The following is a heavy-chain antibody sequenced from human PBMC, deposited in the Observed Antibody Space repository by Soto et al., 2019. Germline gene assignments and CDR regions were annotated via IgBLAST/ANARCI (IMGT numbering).Heavy chain of an antibody. Sequence: EVQLVESGGGLVQPGGSLRLSCAASGFTFSSYSMNWVRQAPGKGLEWVSYISSSSSTLYYADSVKGRFTISRDNAKNSLYLQMNSLIAEDTAVYYCAAVGDTIFGVVPGWFDPWGQGTLVTVSS. V-gene: IGHV3-48*01. J-gene: IGHJ5*02. CDR1: GFTFSSYS. D-gene: IGHD3-3*01. CDR3: AAVGDTIFGVVPGWFDP. CDR2: ISSSSSTL.